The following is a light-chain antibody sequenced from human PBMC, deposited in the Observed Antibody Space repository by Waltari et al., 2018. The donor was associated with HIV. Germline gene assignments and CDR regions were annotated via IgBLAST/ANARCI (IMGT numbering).Light chain of an antibody. CDR3: QQYNQWPRT. CDR1: QSLTIN. Sequence: EVVMTQSPATLSLSPGSRATLSCRASQSLTINLAWYQPKPGQAPSLLIYGASTRATGVPARFSGSGSGTDFTLTISSLQSEDFAVYYCQQYNQWPRTFGQGTKVEIK. J-gene: IGKJ2*01. CDR2: GAS. V-gene: IGKV3D-15*01.